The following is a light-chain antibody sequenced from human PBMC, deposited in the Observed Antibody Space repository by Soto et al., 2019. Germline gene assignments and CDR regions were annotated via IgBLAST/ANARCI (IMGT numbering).Light chain of an antibody. Sequence: EIVMTQSPATLSVSPGERATLSCRASQSVHNNLAWYQQKPGQAPRLLIHAVSTRATGIPARFSGSGSGTEFTLPISSLQSEDFAVYFCQQYNEWRTFGQGTKVE. CDR2: AVS. CDR1: QSVHNN. CDR3: QQYNEWRT. J-gene: IGKJ1*01. V-gene: IGKV3-15*01.